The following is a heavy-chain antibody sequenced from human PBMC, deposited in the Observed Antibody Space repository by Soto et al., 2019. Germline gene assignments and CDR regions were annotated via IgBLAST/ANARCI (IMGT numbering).Heavy chain of an antibody. J-gene: IGHJ4*02. CDR3: ARVSSGYEPDY. CDR1: GCTFTSYY. D-gene: IGHD5-12*01. CDR2: INPSGGST. Sequence: ASVKVSCKASGCTFTSYYMHWVRQAPGQGLEWMGIINPSGGSTSYAQKFQGRVTMTRDTSTSTVYMELSSLRSEDTAVYYCARVSSGYEPDYWGQGTLVTVSS. V-gene: IGHV1-46*03.